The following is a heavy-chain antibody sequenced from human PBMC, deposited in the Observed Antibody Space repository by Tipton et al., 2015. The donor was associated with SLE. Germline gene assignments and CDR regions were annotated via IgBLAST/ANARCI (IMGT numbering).Heavy chain of an antibody. CDR1: GGSISSGSYY. V-gene: IGHV4-61*09. CDR3: ARDPFGELEYFAL. CDR2: IYTSGST. J-gene: IGHJ2*01. D-gene: IGHD3-10*01. Sequence: TLSLTCTVSGGSISSGSYYWSWIRQPAGKGLEWIGYIYTSGSTNYNPSHKSRVTISVDTSKYQFSLKLSSVTAADTAVYYCARDPFGELEYFALWGRGTLVTVSS.